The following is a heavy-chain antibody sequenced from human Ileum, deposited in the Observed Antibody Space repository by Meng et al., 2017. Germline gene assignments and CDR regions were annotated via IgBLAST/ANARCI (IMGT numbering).Heavy chain of an antibody. J-gene: IGHJ5*02. CDR2: IYAGGTT. D-gene: IGHD6-19*01. V-gene: IGHV3-53*02. Sequence: EDRLVENGGGLIQPGESLKLPFPASGFTVSSNYISWVRQAPGKGLEWVSVIYAGGTTYYADSVKGRFTISRDDSKNTVFLQMNSLRGEDTAVYYCAGRYSSGWYVHWGQGTLVTVSS. CDR1: GFTVSSNY. CDR3: AGRYSSGWYVH.